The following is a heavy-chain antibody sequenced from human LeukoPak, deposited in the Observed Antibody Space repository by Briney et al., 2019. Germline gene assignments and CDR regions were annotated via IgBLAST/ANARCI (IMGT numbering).Heavy chain of an antibody. V-gene: IGHV4-34*01. CDR2: INHSGST. D-gene: IGHD3-3*01. CDR1: GGSFSGYY. CDR3: ARRGRLRFLEWLLWWFDP. J-gene: IGHJ5*02. Sequence: SETLSLTYAVYGGSFSGYYWSWIRQPPGKGLEWIGEINHSGSTNYNPSLKSRVTISVDTSKNQFSLKLSSVTAADTAVYYCARRGRLRFLEWLLWWFDPWGQGTLVTVSS.